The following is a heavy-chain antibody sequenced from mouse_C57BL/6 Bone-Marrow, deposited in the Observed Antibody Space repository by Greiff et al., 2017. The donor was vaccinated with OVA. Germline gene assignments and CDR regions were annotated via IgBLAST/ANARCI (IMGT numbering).Heavy chain of an antibody. CDR3: ARGRLFAY. D-gene: IGHD2-12*01. J-gene: IGHJ3*01. CDR2: IYPGSGNT. V-gene: IGHV1-76*01. Sequence: VQLQQSGAELVRPGASVKLSCKASGYTFTDYYINWVKQRPGQGLEWIARIYPGSGNTYYNEKFKGKATLTAEKSSSTAYMQLSSLTSEDSAVYCCARGRLFAYWGQGTLVTVSA. CDR1: GYTFTDYY.